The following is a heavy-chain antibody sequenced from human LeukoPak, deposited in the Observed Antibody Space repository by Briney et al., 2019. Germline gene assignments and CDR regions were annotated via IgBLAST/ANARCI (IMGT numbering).Heavy chain of an antibody. D-gene: IGHD6-19*01. CDR3: AKVRAPSGWFNSDY. J-gene: IGHJ4*02. CDR2: ISGSGDST. CDR1: GFTFSNYV. V-gene: IGHV3-23*01. Sequence: GGSLRLSCAASGFTFSNYVMSWVRQAPGKGLEWVSGISGSGDSTYYADSVKGRFTISRDNSKNTLYLQMNILRVEDTAAYYCAKVRAPSGWFNSDYWGQGTLVTVSS.